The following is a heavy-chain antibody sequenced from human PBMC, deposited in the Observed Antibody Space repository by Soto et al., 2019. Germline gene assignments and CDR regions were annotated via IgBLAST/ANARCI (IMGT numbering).Heavy chain of an antibody. CDR3: AREEALIVVPTGGIDYSFDY. Sequence: PSETLSLTCPVSGGSISSGDHYWSWLRQTPGKGLEWIGYIYYSGSTYYNPSLKSRLAISVDTSKNQFSLTLTSVTAADTAVYFCAREEALIVVPTGGIDYSFDYWGQGTLVTVSS. J-gene: IGHJ4*02. CDR2: IYYSGST. D-gene: IGHD3-22*01. V-gene: IGHV4-30-4*01. CDR1: GGSISSGDHY.